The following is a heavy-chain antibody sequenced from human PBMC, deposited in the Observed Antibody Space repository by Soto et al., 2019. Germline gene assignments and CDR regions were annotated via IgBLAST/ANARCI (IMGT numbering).Heavy chain of an antibody. CDR3: ARGWLWDHYYYYYGMDV. CDR2: INAGNGNT. V-gene: IGHV1-3*01. CDR1: GYTFTSYA. J-gene: IGHJ6*02. D-gene: IGHD1-26*01. Sequence: QVQLVQSGAEVKKPGASVKVSCKASGYTFTSYAMHWVRQAPGQRLEWMGWINAGNGNTKYSQKFQGRVTITRDTSASTAYMELSSLRSEDTAVYYCARGWLWDHYYYYYGMDVWGQGTTVTVSS.